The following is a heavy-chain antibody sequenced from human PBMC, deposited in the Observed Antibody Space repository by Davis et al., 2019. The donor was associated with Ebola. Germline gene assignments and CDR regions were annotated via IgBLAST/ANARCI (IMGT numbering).Heavy chain of an antibody. D-gene: IGHD2-2*01. CDR2: ISGSGGST. J-gene: IGHJ2*01. CDR1: GFTFSSYA. CDR3: AKVRLRGIVVVPAAPPWYFDL. Sequence: GESLKISCAASGFTFSSYAMSWVRQAPGKGLEWVSAISGSGGSTYYADSVKGRFTISRDNAKNSLYLQMNSLRAEDTAVYYCAKVRLRGIVVVPAAPPWYFDLWGRGTLVTVSS. V-gene: IGHV3-23*01.